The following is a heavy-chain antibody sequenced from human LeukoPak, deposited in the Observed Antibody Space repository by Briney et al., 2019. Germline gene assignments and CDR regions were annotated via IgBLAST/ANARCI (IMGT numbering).Heavy chain of an antibody. CDR3: AKDLKGLYDYVRGSYAVDI. CDR2: ISSRGGTT. J-gene: IGHJ3*02. D-gene: IGHD3-16*01. Sequence: QSGGSLRLSCAASGFTFSSYARSWVRQGQGTGLEWVSGISSRGGTTDYADFVKGRFTMSRDNSKNTLYLQMHSLRAEDTAVYYCAKDLKGLYDYVRGSYAVDIWGQGTTVTVSS. V-gene: IGHV3-23*01. CDR1: GFTFSSYA.